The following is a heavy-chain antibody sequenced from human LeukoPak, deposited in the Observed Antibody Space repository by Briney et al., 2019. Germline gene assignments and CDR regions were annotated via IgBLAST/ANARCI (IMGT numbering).Heavy chain of an antibody. V-gene: IGHV3-23*01. J-gene: IGHJ4*02. CDR1: GFTFSSYA. CDR3: AKQEGNSITMLRVVFDY. Sequence: SGGSLRLSCAASGFTFSSYAMSWVRQAPGKGVEWVSAISGSGGSTYYADSVKGRFTISRDNCKKRLYLQMNSLRAEDTAVYYCAKQEGNSITMLRVVFDYWGQGTLVTVSS. CDR2: ISGSGGST. D-gene: IGHD3-10*01.